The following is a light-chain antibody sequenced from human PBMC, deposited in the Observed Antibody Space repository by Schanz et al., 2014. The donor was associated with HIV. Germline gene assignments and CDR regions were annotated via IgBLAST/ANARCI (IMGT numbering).Light chain of an antibody. CDR2: DFA. CDR3: CSCAGSTTLGV. CDR1: SSDLGRLNC. Sequence: QSALTQPASVSGSPGQSISISCTGTSSDLGRLNCVSWYQQHPGKAPKLVISDFANRPSGISPRFSGSKSGDTASLTISGLQAEDEADYYCCSCAGSTTLGVFGGGTKLTVL. V-gene: IGLV2-23*02. J-gene: IGLJ3*02.